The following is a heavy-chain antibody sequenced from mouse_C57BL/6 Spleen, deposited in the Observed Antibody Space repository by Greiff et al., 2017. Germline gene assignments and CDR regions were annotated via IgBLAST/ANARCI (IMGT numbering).Heavy chain of an antibody. J-gene: IGHJ3*01. CDR3: ARFYDGYFAWFAY. D-gene: IGHD2-3*01. CDR1: GYTFTSYG. CDR2: IYPRSGNT. Sequence: QVHVKQSGAELARPGASVKLSCKASGYTFTSYGISWVKQRTGQGLEWIGEIYPRSGNTYYNEKFKGKATLTADKSSSTAYMELRSLTSEDSAVYFCARFYDGYFAWFAYWGQGTLVTVSA. V-gene: IGHV1-81*01.